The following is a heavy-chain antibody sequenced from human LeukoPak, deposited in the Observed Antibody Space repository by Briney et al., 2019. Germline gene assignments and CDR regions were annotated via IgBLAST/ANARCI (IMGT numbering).Heavy chain of an antibody. CDR1: GFIFSSYG. V-gene: IGHV3-30*02. D-gene: IGHD1-26*01. J-gene: IGHJ3*02. CDR2: IRYDGSRK. CDR3: AKGRIVGAPNDAFDI. Sequence: GGSLRLSCAASGFIFSSYGMHWVRQAPDKGLEWVAFIRYDGSRKYYADSVKGRFTISRDNSKNTLYLQMNSLRAEDTAVYYCAKGRIVGAPNDAFDIWGQGTMVTVSS.